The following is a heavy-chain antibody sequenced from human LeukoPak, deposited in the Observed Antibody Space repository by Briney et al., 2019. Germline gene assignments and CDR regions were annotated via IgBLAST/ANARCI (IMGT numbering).Heavy chain of an antibody. V-gene: IGHV3-23*01. D-gene: IGHD6-13*01. CDR3: ARGGSSSWYYFDY. CDR1: GLSFSNYA. CDR2: IGGTGGNI. Sequence: GGSLRLSCAASGLSFSNYAMYWVRQAPGKGLEWVSAIGGTGGNIFYTDSVKGRFTISRDNSKNTLYLHMNSLRAEDTAVYYCARGGSSSWYYFDYWGQGTLVTVSS. J-gene: IGHJ4*02.